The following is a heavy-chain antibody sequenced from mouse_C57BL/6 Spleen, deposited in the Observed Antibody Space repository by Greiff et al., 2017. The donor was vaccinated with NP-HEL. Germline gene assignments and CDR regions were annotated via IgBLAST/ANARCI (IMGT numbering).Heavy chain of an antibody. CDR3: TRDPGHYFDY. J-gene: IGHJ2*01. CDR2: ISSGGDYI. V-gene: IGHV5-9-1*02. Sequence: DVQLVESGEGLVKPGGSLKLSCAASGFTFSSYAMSWVRQTPEKRLEWVAYISSGGDYIYYADTVKGRFTISRDNARNTLYRQMSSLKSEDTAMYYCTRDPGHYFDYWGQGTTLTVSS. CDR1: GFTFSSYA.